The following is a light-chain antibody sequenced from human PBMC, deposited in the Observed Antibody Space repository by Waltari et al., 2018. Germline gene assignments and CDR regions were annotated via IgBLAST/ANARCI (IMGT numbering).Light chain of an antibody. Sequence: QSVLTQPPSVSAAPGQKVTISCSGSSSNIGSNRVSWYQQFPGTAPKLLIYEDNRRPSGTPDRFSGSKSGTSATLDITGLQTGDDADYYCGTWDSSLTAGVFGGGTKLTVL. V-gene: IGLV1-51*02. CDR3: GTWDSSLTAGV. CDR2: EDN. J-gene: IGLJ2*01. CDR1: SSNIGSNR.